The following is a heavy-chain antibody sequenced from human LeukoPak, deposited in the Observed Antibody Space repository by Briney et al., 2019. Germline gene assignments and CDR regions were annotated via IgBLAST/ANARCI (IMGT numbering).Heavy chain of an antibody. D-gene: IGHD3-3*01. Sequence: GGSLRLSCVASGFTFPTYSMAWVRQAPGKGLDWVSSINAAGDDMYYADSVKGRFSISRDNLKNTLYLQMHSLRAEDGAIYYCAKGIFGVIHNGIDVWGQGTAVTVS. CDR2: INAAGDDM. CDR3: AKGIFGVIHNGIDV. CDR1: GFTFPTYS. J-gene: IGHJ6*02. V-gene: IGHV3-23*01.